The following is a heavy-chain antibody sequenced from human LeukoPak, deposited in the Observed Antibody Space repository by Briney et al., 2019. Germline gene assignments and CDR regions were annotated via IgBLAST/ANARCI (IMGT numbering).Heavy chain of an antibody. Sequence: SQTLSLTCTVSGASISSGDYYWSWIRQHSGKGLEWIGYIYNSGSTYYNPSLKSRITMSVDTSQSQFSLKLSSVTAADTAVYFCARAYSPSSLYFDYWGQGTLVTVSS. CDR1: GASISSGDYY. V-gene: IGHV4-31*03. D-gene: IGHD6-6*01. J-gene: IGHJ4*02. CDR2: IYNSGST. CDR3: ARAYSPSSLYFDY.